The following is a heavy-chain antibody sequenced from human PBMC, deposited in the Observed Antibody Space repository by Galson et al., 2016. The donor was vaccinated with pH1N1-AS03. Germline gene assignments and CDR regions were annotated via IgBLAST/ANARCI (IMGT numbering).Heavy chain of an antibody. CDR2: INRDGSEK. CDR1: GFTFSRHC. V-gene: IGHV3-7*01. Sequence: SLRLSCAASGFTFSRHCMTWVRQAPGKGLEWVANINRDGSEKDYLDSVKGRFTISRDDASNSLYLQMNSPRAEDTAMYYCARDLGYGIKGYGFDNWGQGTLVTVSS. D-gene: IGHD5-12*01. J-gene: IGHJ4*02. CDR3: ARDLGYGIKGYGFDN.